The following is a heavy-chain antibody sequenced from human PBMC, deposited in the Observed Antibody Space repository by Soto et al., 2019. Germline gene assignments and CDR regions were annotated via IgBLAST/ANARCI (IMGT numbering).Heavy chain of an antibody. D-gene: IGHD3-10*01. Sequence: SETLSLTCTVSGGSISSGGYYWSWIRQHPGKGLEKIGYIYYSGSTYYNQSLKSRVTISVDTSKNQISLKLNSVTAAGTAVYYCARDGYGSGSYYKPLGYYYGMDVWGQGTTVT. V-gene: IGHV4-31*03. CDR2: IYYSGST. J-gene: IGHJ6*02. CDR3: ARDGYGSGSYYKPLGYYYGMDV. CDR1: GGSISSGGYY.